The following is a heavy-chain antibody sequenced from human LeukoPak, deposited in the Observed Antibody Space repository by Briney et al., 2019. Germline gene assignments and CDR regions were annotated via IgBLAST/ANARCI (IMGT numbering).Heavy chain of an antibody. J-gene: IGHJ4*02. CDR2: INPSGGST. V-gene: IGHV1-46*01. Sequence: ASVKVSCKASGYTFTSYYMHWVRQAPGEGLERMGIINPSGGSTSYAQKFQGRVTMTRDTSTSTVYMELSSLRSEDTAVYYCARAYSTVTTTDYWGQGTLVTVSS. CDR1: GYTFTSYY. CDR3: ARAYSTVTTTDY. D-gene: IGHD4-17*01.